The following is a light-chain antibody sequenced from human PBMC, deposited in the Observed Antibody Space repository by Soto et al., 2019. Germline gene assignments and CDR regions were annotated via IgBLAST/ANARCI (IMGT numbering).Light chain of an antibody. J-gene: IGKJ5*01. Sequence: DIQLTQSPSFLSASVGDRVTITCRASQGINSYLAWYQQKPGKAPKLLIYAASTLQSGVPSRFSGRGSGTEFTLTISSLQPEDFATYYCQQLKSNLITFGQGTRLEIK. V-gene: IGKV1-9*01. CDR3: QQLKSNLIT. CDR2: AAS. CDR1: QGINSY.